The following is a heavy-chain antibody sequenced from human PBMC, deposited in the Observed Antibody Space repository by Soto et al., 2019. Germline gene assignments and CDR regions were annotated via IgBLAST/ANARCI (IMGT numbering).Heavy chain of an antibody. Sequence: SETLSLTCTVSGGSTDGSFWIWIGQPPGKGLEWIGYIHNSGATKFRSSLKSRLDMSVDTSKNQFSLILTSVTAADTAVYYCARVLVNARYDRSGYDTFDVWGQGTTVTVSS. D-gene: IGHD3-22*01. V-gene: IGHV4-59*01. CDR1: GGSTDGSF. CDR2: IHNSGAT. CDR3: ARVLVNARYDRSGYDTFDV. J-gene: IGHJ3*01.